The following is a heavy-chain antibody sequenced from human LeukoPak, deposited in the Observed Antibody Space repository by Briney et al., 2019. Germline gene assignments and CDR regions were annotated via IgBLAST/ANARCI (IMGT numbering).Heavy chain of an antibody. CDR1: GFTFSSYS. CDR3: ARAPYTSGWYRGDNDY. Sequence: GGSLRLSCAASGFTFSSYSMNWVRQAPGKGLEWVASIDRSSYIYYADSVKGRFTISRDNAKNSLYLQMNSLRAEDTAVYYCARAPYTSGWYRGDNDYWGQGTLVTVSS. D-gene: IGHD6-19*01. J-gene: IGHJ4*02. CDR2: IDRSSYI. V-gene: IGHV3-21*01.